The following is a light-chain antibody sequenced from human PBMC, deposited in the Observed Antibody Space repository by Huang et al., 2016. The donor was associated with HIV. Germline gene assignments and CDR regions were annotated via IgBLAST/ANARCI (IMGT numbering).Light chain of an antibody. CDR3: QQLNSYPYT. V-gene: IGKV1-9*01. CDR1: QDISSY. J-gene: IGKJ2*01. Sequence: IQLTQSPSSLSASVGDRVTITCRASQDISSYLAWYQQKPGEAPKPLIYAASTLQSGVPSRFSGSGSGTDFTLTISSLQPEDFATYYCQQLNSYPYTFGQGTKLEIK. CDR2: AAS.